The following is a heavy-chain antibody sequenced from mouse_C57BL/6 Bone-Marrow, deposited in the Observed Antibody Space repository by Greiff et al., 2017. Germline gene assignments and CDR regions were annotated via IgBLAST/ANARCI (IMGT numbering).Heavy chain of an antibody. CDR2: INPGSGST. V-gene: IGHV1-55*01. CDR3: ARGDSSGLFDY. Sequence: QVQLQQSGAELVKPGASVKMSCKASGYTFTSYWITWVKQRPGQGLEWIGDINPGSGSTNYNEKFKSKATLTVDTSSSTAYMQLSRLTSETSAASYCARGDSSGLFDYWGQGTTLTVSS. CDR1: GYTFTSYW. D-gene: IGHD3-2*02. J-gene: IGHJ2*01.